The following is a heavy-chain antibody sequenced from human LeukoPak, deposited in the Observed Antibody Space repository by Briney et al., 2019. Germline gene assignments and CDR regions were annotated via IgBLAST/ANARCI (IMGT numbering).Heavy chain of an antibody. CDR1: GFTFSSYE. V-gene: IGHV3-48*03. J-gene: IGHJ6*02. D-gene: IGHD5-12*01. Sequence: GGSLRLSCAASGFTFSSYEMNWVRQAPGKGLEWVSYISSSGSTIYYADSVKGQFTISRDNAKNSLYLQMNSLRAEDTAVYYCARVDSGYDFYYYYYGMDVWGQGTTVTVSS. CDR3: ARVDSGYDFYYYYYGMDV. CDR2: ISSSGSTI.